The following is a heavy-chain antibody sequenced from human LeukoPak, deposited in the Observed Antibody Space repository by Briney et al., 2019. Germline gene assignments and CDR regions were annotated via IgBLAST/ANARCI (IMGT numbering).Heavy chain of an antibody. CDR2: SDPEDGET. CDR1: GYTLTELS. D-gene: IGHD4-17*01. J-gene: IGHJ6*02. CDR3: ATGSDYGDRPDYYYYYGMDV. Sequence: ASVKVSCKVSGYTLTELSMHWVRQAPGKGLEWMGGSDPEDGETIYAQKFQGRVTMTEDTSTDTAYMELSSLRSEDTAVYYCATGSDYGDRPDYYYYYGMDVWGQGTTVTVSS. V-gene: IGHV1-24*01.